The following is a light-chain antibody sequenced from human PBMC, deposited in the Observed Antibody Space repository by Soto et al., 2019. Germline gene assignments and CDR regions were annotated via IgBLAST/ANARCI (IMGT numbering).Light chain of an antibody. CDR1: QSVGSNY. Sequence: EIVLTQSPGTLSLSLGERATVSCRASQSVGSNYLAWYQRKPGQAPRLLIYGASSRATGIPDRFSGSGSGTDFTLTISRLEPEDFAVYYCQQYGRSPTTFGQGTKVDIK. CDR3: QQYGRSPTT. CDR2: GAS. V-gene: IGKV3-20*01. J-gene: IGKJ1*01.